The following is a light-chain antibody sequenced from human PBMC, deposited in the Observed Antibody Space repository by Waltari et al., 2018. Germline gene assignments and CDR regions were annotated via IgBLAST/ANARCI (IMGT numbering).Light chain of an antibody. J-gene: IGKJ4*01. CDR1: QSVSSN. CDR2: WAA. CDR3: QQYYNAPLT. V-gene: IGKV3-15*01. Sequence: EIVMTQSPATLSVSPGERATLSCRASQSVSSNLAWYQQKPGQAPKLLFFWAATRESGAPDRFSVSGSGTDFTLTISSLQAEDVAVYYCQQYYNAPLTFGGGTKVEIK.